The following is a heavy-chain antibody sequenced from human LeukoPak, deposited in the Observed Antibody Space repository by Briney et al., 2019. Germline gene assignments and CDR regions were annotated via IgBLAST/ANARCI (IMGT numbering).Heavy chain of an antibody. Sequence: GGSLRLSCAASGFTFSSSWMAWVRQAPGKGLEWVGNIKEDGTAKNYVVSVRGRFTISRDNAKNSLYLQMNSLRAEDTAVYYCARRYSSSWYLFYFDYWGQGTLVTVSS. CDR1: GFTFSSSW. CDR2: IKEDGTAK. CDR3: ARRYSSSWYLFYFDY. J-gene: IGHJ4*02. V-gene: IGHV3-7*01. D-gene: IGHD6-13*01.